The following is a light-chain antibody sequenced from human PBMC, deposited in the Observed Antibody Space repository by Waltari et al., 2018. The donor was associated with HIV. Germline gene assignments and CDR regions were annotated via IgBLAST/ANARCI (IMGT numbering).Light chain of an antibody. V-gene: IGLV3-21*02. CDR1: NIGDKN. J-gene: IGLJ2*01. CDR3: QVWDSSSDHAI. Sequence: SYVLTQAPSVSVAPGQTARVTCGGNNIGDKNVHWYQQKPGQAPVSVVYDGSDRPSGIPGLFSGSNSGNTATLTINRVEAGDEADYYCQVWDSSSDHAIFGGGTKLTVL. CDR2: DGS.